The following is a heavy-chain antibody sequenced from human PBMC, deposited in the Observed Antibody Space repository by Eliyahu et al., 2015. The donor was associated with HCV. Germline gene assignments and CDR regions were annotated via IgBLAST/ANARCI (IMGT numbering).Heavy chain of an antibody. CDR1: GGTFRSXA. Sequence: QVQLVQSGAAVKKPGSSVKVSCKASGGTFRSXAISWVRQAPGQGLEWMGGIIPIFGTANYAQKFQGRVTITADESTSTAYMELSSLRSEDTAVYYCARDQITMVRGVHGLFDPWGQGTLVTVSS. CDR3: ARDQITMVRGVHGLFDP. J-gene: IGHJ5*02. V-gene: IGHV1-69*01. D-gene: IGHD3-10*01. CDR2: IIPIFGTA.